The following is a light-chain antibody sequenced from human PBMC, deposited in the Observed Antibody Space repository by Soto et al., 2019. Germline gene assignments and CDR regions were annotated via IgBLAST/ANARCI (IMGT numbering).Light chain of an antibody. V-gene: IGLV2-14*01. CDR2: EVN. CDR1: SSDIGRYNY. CDR3: TSCITANTLGV. J-gene: IGLJ1*01. Sequence: QSALTQPASVSGSPGQSITISCTGTSSDIGRYNYVSWFQQHPGKVPKLVIFEVNYRPSGVSDRFSGSKSGNTATLNITDLETEDEADYSCTSCITANTLGVFGCGTKVTVL.